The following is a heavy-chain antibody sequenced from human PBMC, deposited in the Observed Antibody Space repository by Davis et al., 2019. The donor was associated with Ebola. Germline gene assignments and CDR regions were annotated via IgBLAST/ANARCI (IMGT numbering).Heavy chain of an antibody. J-gene: IGHJ4*02. CDR3: ARWGLRGNYDSWSGSDYYFDY. V-gene: IGHV3-30*03. D-gene: IGHD3-3*01. CDR2: ISYDGNNK. CDR1: GFTFSSYG. Sequence: GESLKISCGASGFTFSSYGTHWVRQAPGKGLEWVAVISYDGNNKYYADSVKGRFTMSRDNAKNSLYLQLDSLRDDDTAVYYCARWGLRGNYDSWSGSDYYFDYWGQGTLVTVSS.